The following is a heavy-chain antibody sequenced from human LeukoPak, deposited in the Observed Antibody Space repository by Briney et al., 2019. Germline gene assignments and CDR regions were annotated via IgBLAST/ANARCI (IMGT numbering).Heavy chain of an antibody. Sequence: GGSLRLSCTASGFTFGSWIIWVRQAPRKGLEWVASIRQDGSEKYYLDSVKGRFTMSRDSAKNSLYLQMSSLRAEDTAVYYCYDTSGHWGQGTLVTVSS. D-gene: IGHD3-22*01. CDR2: IRQDGSEK. V-gene: IGHV3-7*01. CDR3: YDTSGH. J-gene: IGHJ4*02. CDR1: GFTFGSW.